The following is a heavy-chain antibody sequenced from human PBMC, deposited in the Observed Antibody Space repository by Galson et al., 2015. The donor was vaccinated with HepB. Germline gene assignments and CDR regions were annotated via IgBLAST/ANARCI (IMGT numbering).Heavy chain of an antibody. V-gene: IGHV3-9*01. CDR1: GFTFDDYA. Sequence: SLRLSCAASGFTFDDYAMHWVRQAPGKGLEWVSGISWNSGSIGYADSVKGRFTISRDNAKNSLYLQMNSLRAEDTALYYCAKDSFGYSSGWYYFDYWGQGTLVTVSS. J-gene: IGHJ4*02. D-gene: IGHD6-19*01. CDR3: AKDSFGYSSGWYYFDY. CDR2: ISWNSGSI.